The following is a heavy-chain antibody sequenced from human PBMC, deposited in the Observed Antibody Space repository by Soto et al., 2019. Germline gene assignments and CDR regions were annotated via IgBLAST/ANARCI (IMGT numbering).Heavy chain of an antibody. Sequence: SETLSLTCTVSGGSISSNYWSWIRQPPGKGLEWIGYIYYSGSTNYNPSHKSRVTLSVDTSKNQFSLKLSSVTAADLAVYYCASIQTYCGGDCYCFDYWGQGTLVTVS. J-gene: IGHJ4*02. D-gene: IGHD2-21*02. CDR2: IYYSGST. CDR1: GGSISSNY. V-gene: IGHV4-59*01. CDR3: ASIQTYCGGDCYCFDY.